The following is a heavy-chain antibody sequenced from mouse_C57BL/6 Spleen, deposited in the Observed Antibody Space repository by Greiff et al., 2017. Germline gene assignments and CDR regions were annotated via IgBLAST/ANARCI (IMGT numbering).Heavy chain of an antibody. V-gene: IGHV1-69*01. D-gene: IGHD1-1*01. CDR2: IDPSDSYT. Sequence: VQLQQPGAELVMPGASVKLSCKASGYTFTSYWMHWVKQRPGQGLEWIGEIDPSDSYTNYNQKFKGKSTLTVDKSSSTAYMQLSSLTSEDSAVYCCARSYYYGSTWDYWGQGTSVTVSS. J-gene: IGHJ4*01. CDR1: GYTFTSYW. CDR3: ARSYYYGSTWDY.